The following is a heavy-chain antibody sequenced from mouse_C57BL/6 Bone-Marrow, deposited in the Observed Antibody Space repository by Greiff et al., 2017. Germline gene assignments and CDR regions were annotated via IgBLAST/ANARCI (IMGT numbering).Heavy chain of an antibody. V-gene: IGHV5-17*01. J-gene: IGHJ2*01. Sequence: EVKLVESGGGLVQPGGSLKLSCAASGFTFSDYGMHWVRQAPEKGLEWVAYISSGSSTLYYADTVKGRFTISRDNAKNTLFLQMTSLRSEDTAMYYCARLASYYFDYWGQGTTLTVSS. CDR3: ARLASYYFDY. CDR2: ISSGSSTL. CDR1: GFTFSDYG.